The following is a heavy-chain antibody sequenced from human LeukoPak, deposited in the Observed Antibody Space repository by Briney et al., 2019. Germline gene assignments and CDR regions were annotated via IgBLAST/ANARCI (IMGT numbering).Heavy chain of an antibody. V-gene: IGHV3-66*02. Sequence: PGGSLRLSCAASGFTVSSNYMSWVRQAPGKGLEWVSVIYSGGSTYYADSVKGRFTISRDNSKNTLYLQMNSLRAEDTAVYYCARDALIAAAGTGNYWGQGTLVTVFS. CDR2: IYSGGST. CDR3: ARDALIAAAGTGNY. J-gene: IGHJ4*02. D-gene: IGHD6-13*01. CDR1: GFTVSSNY.